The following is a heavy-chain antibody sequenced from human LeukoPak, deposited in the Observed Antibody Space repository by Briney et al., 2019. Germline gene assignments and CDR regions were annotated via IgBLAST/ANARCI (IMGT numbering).Heavy chain of an antibody. V-gene: IGHV4-30-4*08. J-gene: IGHJ3*02. CDR1: GGSISSGDYY. CDR3: ARDLPTQWLPPGAFDI. D-gene: IGHD6-19*01. CDR2: IYYNGST. Sequence: PSQTLSLTCTVSGGSISSGDYYWSWIRQPPGKGLEWIGYIYYNGSTYYNPSLKSRVTISVDTSKNQFSLKLSSVTAADTAVYYCARDLPTQWLPPGAFDIWGQGTMVTVSS.